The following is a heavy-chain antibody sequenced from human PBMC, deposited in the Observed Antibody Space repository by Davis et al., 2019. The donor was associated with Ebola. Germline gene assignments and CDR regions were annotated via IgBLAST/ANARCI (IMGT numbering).Heavy chain of an antibody. CDR3: ARDRIMVYGIVHLEIDY. CDR1: GFTFSSYA. Sequence: GGSLRLSCAASGFTFSSYAMHWVRQAPGKGLEWVAAITYDGSNQFFPDSVKRRFTTSRDKSRNTLYLQMNSLRAEDAAVYYCARDRIMVYGIVHLEIDYWGQGTLVTVSS. J-gene: IGHJ4*02. CDR2: ITYDGSNQ. V-gene: IGHV3-30-3*01. D-gene: IGHD2-8*01.